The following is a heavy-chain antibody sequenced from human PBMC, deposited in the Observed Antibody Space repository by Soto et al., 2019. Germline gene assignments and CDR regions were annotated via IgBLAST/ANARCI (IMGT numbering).Heavy chain of an antibody. CDR3: AREGAAPYYYSGLDV. CDR1: GGSISSGGYF. V-gene: IGHV4-31*03. D-gene: IGHD6-6*01. J-gene: IGHJ6*02. Sequence: QVQLQASGPGLVKPSQTLSLTCTGSGGSISSGGYFWSWVRPHPGKGLEWIGFVSDSGRTYYNPSLKRRVTPSVDTSKNQFFLKLSSVTAADTAVYYCAREGAAPYYYSGLDVWGQGTTV. CDR2: VSDSGRT.